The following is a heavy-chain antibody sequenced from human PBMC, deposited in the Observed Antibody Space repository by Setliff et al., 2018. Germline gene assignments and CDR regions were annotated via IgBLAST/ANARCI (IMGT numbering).Heavy chain of an antibody. CDR2: IYDSGTT. Sequence: PSETLSLTCTVPGGSMSRISYYWGWIRQPPGKGLEWIGTIYDSGTTYYNPSLKSRVTISVDTSKNQFSLKLNSVTAADTGVYYCATCRYQVPYNHWGQGTLVTSPQ. J-gene: IGHJ5*02. CDR1: GGSMSRISYY. V-gene: IGHV4-39*01. D-gene: IGHD2-2*01. CDR3: ATCRYQVPYNH.